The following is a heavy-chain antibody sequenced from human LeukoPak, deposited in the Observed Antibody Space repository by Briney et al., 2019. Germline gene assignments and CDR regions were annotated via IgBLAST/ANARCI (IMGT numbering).Heavy chain of an antibody. CDR3: ARLLADNWFDP. D-gene: IGHD6-13*01. J-gene: IGHJ5*02. CDR2: IYYGVST. V-gene: IGHV4-59*08. CDR1: GGSISSYY. Sequence: SETLSLTCTVSGGSISSYYWSWIRQPPGKGLEWIGYIYYGVSTNYNPSLKSRVTISLDTSKKQISLKVRSVTATDTAIYYCARLLADNWFDPWGQGTLVTVSS.